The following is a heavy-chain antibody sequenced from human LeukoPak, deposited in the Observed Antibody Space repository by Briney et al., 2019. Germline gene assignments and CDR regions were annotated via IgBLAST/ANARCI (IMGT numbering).Heavy chain of an antibody. D-gene: IGHD1-26*01. CDR1: GGTFSSYA. Sequence: ASVKVSCKASGGTFSSYAISWVRQAPGQGLEWMGWINPNSGGTNYAQKFQGRVTMTRDTSISTAYMELSSLRSDDTAVYYCATPNLIPAAGSPSSPRSGSYYDFDYWGQGTLVTVSS. V-gene: IGHV1-2*02. CDR3: ATPNLIPAAGSPSSPRSGSYYDFDY. J-gene: IGHJ4*02. CDR2: INPNSGGT.